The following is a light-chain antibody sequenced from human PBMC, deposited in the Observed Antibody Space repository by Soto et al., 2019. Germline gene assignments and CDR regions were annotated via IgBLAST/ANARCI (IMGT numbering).Light chain of an antibody. J-gene: IGKJ5*01. CDR1: QGITMS. CDR3: QQYYYLPIT. V-gene: IGKV1-33*01. Sequence: DIQMTQSPSSLSASVGDRVTITCQASQGITMSLNWYQQKPGKAPKLLIYDAFNLKAGVPSRFSGSGSGPDFTFTISSLQPEDVATYYCQQYYYLPITFGQGTRLDIK. CDR2: DAF.